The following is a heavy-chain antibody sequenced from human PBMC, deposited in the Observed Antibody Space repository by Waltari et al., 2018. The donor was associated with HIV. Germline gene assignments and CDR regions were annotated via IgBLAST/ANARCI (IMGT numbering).Heavy chain of an antibody. D-gene: IGHD3-10*01. Sequence: QVQLQESGPGLVKPSDTLSLTCSVSGDSISRSHWSWVRQPPGKGLEWVGRIHYSGPSNDSPSIKSRSTMSVDTAKKEFSLKLNSVTAADSAVYYCARRCPMIMVREVNSYYHAMDVWGQGTTVTVSS. J-gene: IGHJ6*02. CDR3: ARRCPMIMVREVNSYYHAMDV. CDR2: IHYSGPS. CDR1: GDSISRSH. V-gene: IGHV4-59*01.